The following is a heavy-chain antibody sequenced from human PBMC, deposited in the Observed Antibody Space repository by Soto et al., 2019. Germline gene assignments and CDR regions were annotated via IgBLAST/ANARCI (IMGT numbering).Heavy chain of an antibody. CDR1: GGSVSSGSYY. D-gene: IGHD1-20*01. CDR2: IYCSGST. Sequence: SESLSLTCTVSGGSVSSGSYYRSWIRHPPEKGLEQSGCIYCSGSTNYNRSLKSRVTISVDSSQNQFPLKLSSVSAADPAADYCARWGITATGADTRGQGTMV. V-gene: IGHV4-61*01. CDR3: ARWGITATGADT. J-gene: IGHJ5*02.